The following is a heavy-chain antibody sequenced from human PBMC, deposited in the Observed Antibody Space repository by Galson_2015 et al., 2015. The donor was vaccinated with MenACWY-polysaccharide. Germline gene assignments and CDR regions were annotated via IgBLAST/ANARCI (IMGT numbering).Heavy chain of an antibody. D-gene: IGHD3-16*01. CDR3: ARALRAARHDRRMMYFYYMDG. Sequence: SLRLSCAASGFTFSNYAMSWVRQAPGKGLEWVSAVSDSGDVTFYADSVKGRFTISRDNSKNTLYLQMNSLGAEDTALYYCARALRAARHDRRMMYFYYMDGWGKGTMVTDSS. CDR2: VSDSGDVT. V-gene: IGHV3-23*01. J-gene: IGHJ6*03. CDR1: GFTFSNYA.